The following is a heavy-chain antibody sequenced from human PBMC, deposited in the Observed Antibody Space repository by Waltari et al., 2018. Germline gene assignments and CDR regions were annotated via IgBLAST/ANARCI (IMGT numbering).Heavy chain of an antibody. CDR2: FDPEDGET. V-gene: IGHV1-24*01. CDR1: GYTLTELS. CDR3: ATPSIRSSGWNRYYYYGMDV. Sequence: QVQLVQSGAEVKKPGASVKVSCKVSGYTLTELSMNWARQAPGIGLEWMGGFDPEDGETIYAQKFQGRVTMTEDTSTDTAYMELSSLRSEDTAVYYCATPSIRSSGWNRYYYYGMDVWGQGTTVTVSS. D-gene: IGHD6-19*01. J-gene: IGHJ6*02.